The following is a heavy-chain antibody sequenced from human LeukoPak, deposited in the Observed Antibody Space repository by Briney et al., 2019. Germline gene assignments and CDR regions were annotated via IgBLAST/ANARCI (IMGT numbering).Heavy chain of an antibody. CDR3: ARPMELLWDSAFDI. V-gene: IGHV3-21*01. D-gene: IGHD3-10*01. J-gene: IGHJ3*02. CDR2: ISSSSSYI. CDR1: GFTFSSYS. Sequence: GGSLRLSCAASGFTFSSYSMNWVRQAPGKGLEWVSSISSSSSYIYYADSVKGRFTISRDNAKNSLYLQMNSLRAEDTAVYYCARPMELLWDSAFDIWGQGTMVTVSS.